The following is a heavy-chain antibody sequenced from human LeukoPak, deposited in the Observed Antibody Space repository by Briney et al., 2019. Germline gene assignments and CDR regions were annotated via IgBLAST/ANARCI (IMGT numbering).Heavy chain of an antibody. D-gene: IGHD2-2*01. CDR3: ARGYCSSTSCYYRNWFDP. Sequence: ASVKVSCKASGYTFTSYAMHWVRQAPGQRLEWMGWINAGNGNTKYSQKFQGRVTITGDTSASTAYMELSSLRSEDTAVYYCARGYCSSTSCYYRNWFDPWGQGTLVTVSS. CDR2: INAGNGNT. J-gene: IGHJ5*02. V-gene: IGHV1-3*01. CDR1: GYTFTSYA.